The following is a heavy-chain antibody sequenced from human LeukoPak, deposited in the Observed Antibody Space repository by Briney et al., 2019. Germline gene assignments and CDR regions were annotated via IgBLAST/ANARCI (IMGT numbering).Heavy chain of an antibody. V-gene: IGHV1-18*01. CDR3: ARAVWIEGIAAAGDFDY. CDR2: ISAYNGNT. Sequence: ASVKVSCKASGYTFTSYGISWVRQAPGQGLEWMGWISAYNGNTNYAQKLQGRVTMTTDTSTSTAYMELRSLRSDDTAVYYCARAVWIEGIAAAGDFDYWGQGTLVTISS. CDR1: GYTFTSYG. D-gene: IGHD6-13*01. J-gene: IGHJ4*02.